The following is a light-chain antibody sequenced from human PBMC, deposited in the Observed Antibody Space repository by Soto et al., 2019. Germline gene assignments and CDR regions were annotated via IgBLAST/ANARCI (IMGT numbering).Light chain of an antibody. CDR2: LGS. J-gene: IGKJ2*01. Sequence: IVVTQKTLSLPVTPGEPASISCRSSQSLLHSNGYNYLDWYLQKPGQSPQLLIYLGSNRASGVPDRFSGSGSGTDFTLKISRVEAEDVGVYYCMQALQTRPFG. V-gene: IGKV2-28*01. CDR1: QSLLHSNGYNY. CDR3: MQALQTRP.